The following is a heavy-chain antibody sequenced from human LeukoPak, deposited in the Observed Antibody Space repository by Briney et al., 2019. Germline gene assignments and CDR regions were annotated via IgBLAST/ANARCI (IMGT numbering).Heavy chain of an antibody. J-gene: IGHJ4*02. CDR1: GGSISSNNW. V-gene: IGHV4-4*02. CDR2: MYQSGST. CDR3: ARAGGTWTYDY. Sequence: SGTLSLTCTVSGGSISSNNWWSWVRQPPGKGLEWIGEMYQSGSTNYNSSRKSRVTISVDKSKNQFSLKLSSVTAADTAVYYCARAGGTWTYDYWGQGTLVIVSS. D-gene: IGHD1-1*01.